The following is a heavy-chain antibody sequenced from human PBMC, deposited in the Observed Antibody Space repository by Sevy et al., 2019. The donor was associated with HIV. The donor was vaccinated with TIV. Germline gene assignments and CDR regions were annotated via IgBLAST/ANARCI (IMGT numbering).Heavy chain of an antibody. Sequence: SETLSLTCAVHDGSFSGYYWNWIRQLPGKGLEWIGEINEGGITYSTPSLKSRVTISVDTSKKQFSLKLNSVTAADTAVYFCARSPPVVVVPGAPSWFDPWGQGTLVTVSS. D-gene: IGHD2-2*01. CDR3: ARSPPVVVVPGAPSWFDP. CDR1: DGSFSGYY. V-gene: IGHV4-34*01. J-gene: IGHJ5*02. CDR2: INEGGIT.